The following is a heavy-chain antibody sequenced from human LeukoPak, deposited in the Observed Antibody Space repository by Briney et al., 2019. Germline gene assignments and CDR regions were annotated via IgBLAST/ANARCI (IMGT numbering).Heavy chain of an antibody. CDR1: GGSISSYY. D-gene: IGHD6-13*01. J-gene: IGHJ4*02. CDR2: IYYSGST. CDR3: ARQQLSQLYYFDC. Sequence: SETLSLTCTVSGGSISSYYWSWIRQPPGKGLEWIGYIYYSGSTNYNPSLKSRVTVSVDTSKNQFSLKLSSVTAADTAVYYCARQQLSQLYYFDCWGQGTLVTVSS. V-gene: IGHV4-59*01.